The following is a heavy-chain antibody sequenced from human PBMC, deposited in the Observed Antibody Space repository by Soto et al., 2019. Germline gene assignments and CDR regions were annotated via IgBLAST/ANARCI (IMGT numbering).Heavy chain of an antibody. CDR2: ISYDGSNK. J-gene: IGHJ4*02. D-gene: IGHD3-22*01. V-gene: IGHV3-30*18. CDR1: GFTFSSYG. Sequence: PGGSLRLSCAASGFTFSSYGMHWVRQAPGKGLEWVAVISYDGSNKYYADSVKGRFTISRDNSKNTLYLQMNSLRAEDTAVYYCAKDAWRITMIVVVIKTATFDYWGQGTLVTVSS. CDR3: AKDAWRITMIVVVIKTATFDY.